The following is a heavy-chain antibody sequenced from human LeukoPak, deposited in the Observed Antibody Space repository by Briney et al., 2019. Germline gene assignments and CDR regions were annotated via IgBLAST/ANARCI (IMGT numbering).Heavy chain of an antibody. CDR1: GGSISSYY. D-gene: IGHD2-21*02. CDR3: AGDDPYCGGDCYAFDI. J-gene: IGHJ3*02. CDR2: IYYSGST. V-gene: IGHV4-59*01. Sequence: SETLSLTCTVSGGSISSYYWSWIRQPPGKGLEWIGYIYYSGSTNYNPSLKSRVTISVDTSKNQFSLKLSSVTAADTAVYYCAGDDPYCGGDCYAFDIWGQGTMVTVSS.